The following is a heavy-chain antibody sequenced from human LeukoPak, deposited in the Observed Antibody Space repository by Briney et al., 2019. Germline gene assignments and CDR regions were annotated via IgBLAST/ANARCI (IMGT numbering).Heavy chain of an antibody. CDR1: GGSLSSYY. D-gene: IGHD3-22*01. CDR3: ARGGLENGYHSNDGFDI. CDR2: IYYSGST. Sequence: SETLSLTCTVSGGSLSSYYWSWIRQPPGKGLEWIGYIYYSGSTNYNPSLKSRVTISVDTSKNQFSLKLSSVTAADTAVYYCARGGLENGYHSNDGFDIWGQGTMVTVSS. V-gene: IGHV4-59*01. J-gene: IGHJ3*02.